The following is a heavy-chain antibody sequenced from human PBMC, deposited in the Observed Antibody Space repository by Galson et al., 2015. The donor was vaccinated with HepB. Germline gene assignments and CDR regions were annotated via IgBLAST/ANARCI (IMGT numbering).Heavy chain of an antibody. J-gene: IGHJ3*02. Sequence: LRLSCAASGFTFSSYGVQWVRQAPGKGLEWVAFIRYDGNNEYYADSVKGRSTISRDNSKNTLYLQMNSLRPEDTAVYFCAKGMVRGVLGGFDIWGQGTLVTVSS. CDR2: IRYDGNNE. D-gene: IGHD3-10*01. CDR3: AKGMVRGVLGGFDI. CDR1: GFTFSSYG. V-gene: IGHV3-30*02.